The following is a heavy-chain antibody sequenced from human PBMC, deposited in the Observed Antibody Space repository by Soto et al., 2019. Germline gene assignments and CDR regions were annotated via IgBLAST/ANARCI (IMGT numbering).Heavy chain of an antibody. V-gene: IGHV3-30*04. Sequence: GSLRLSCAASGFSFSHDAMHWVRQPPGKGLEWVALISYDGENQYFTDSVRGRFTISRDNSKTAVYLEMNNLRLDDTATYYCVSPHSESSNAFDLWGQGTLVTVSS. CDR3: VSPHSESSNAFDL. CDR1: GFSFSHDA. CDR2: ISYDGENQ. D-gene: IGHD3-10*01. J-gene: IGHJ5*02.